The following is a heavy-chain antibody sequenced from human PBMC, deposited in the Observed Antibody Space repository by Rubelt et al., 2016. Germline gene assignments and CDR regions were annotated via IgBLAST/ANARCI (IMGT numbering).Heavy chain of an antibody. CDR2: IYYSGST. V-gene: IGHV4-59*01. Sequence: QVQLQESGPGLVKPSETLSLTCTVSGGSIHGYYWSWIRQPPGKGLEWIGYIYYSGSTNYNPSLKSRVTISVDTSKNQFSLKLSSVTAADTAVYYCARSAWIPHYFDYWGQGTLVTVSS. CDR1: GGSIHGYY. J-gene: IGHJ4*02. CDR3: ARSAWIPHYFDY. D-gene: IGHD5-12*01.